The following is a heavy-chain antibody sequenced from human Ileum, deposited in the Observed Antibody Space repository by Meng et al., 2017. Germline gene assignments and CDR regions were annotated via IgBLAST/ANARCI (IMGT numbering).Heavy chain of an antibody. V-gene: IGHV4-61*01. J-gene: IGHJ4*02. CDR1: GASVTTSHYQ. Sequence: QLQDAGPGLVRPSETLSLICTVSGASVTTSHYQWGWIRQPPGKGLEWIGYASTNYNPSLKSRLTISLDTSKNQVSLKLTSVTAADTAVYYCARDHWGSLDYWGQGILVTVSS. CDR2: AST. D-gene: IGHD7-27*01. CDR3: ARDHWGSLDY.